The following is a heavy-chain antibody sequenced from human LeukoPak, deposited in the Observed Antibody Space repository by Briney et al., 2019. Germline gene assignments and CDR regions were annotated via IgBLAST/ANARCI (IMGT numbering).Heavy chain of an antibody. V-gene: IGHV4-4*07. J-gene: IGHJ4*02. CDR3: ARDRALHYYGSGSYGARTFDY. Sequence: SETLSLTCTVSGYSISSGYYWSWIRQPAGKGLEWIGRIYTSGSTNYNPSLKSRVTMSVDTSKNQFSLKLSSVTAADTAVYYCARDRALHYYGSGSYGARTFDYWGQGTLVTVSS. D-gene: IGHD3-10*01. CDR2: IYTSGST. CDR1: GYSISSGYY.